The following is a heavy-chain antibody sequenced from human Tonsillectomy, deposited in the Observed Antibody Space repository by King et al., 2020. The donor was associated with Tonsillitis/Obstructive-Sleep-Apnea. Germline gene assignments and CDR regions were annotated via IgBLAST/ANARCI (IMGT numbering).Heavy chain of an antibody. V-gene: IGHV3-49*03. CDR2: IRSKTDGGTT. CDR3: TRSHDNGDFTRPFFQH. D-gene: IGHD4-17*01. CDR1: GFTFGDYA. Sequence: QLVQSGGGLVEPGRSLRLSCTASGFTFGDYAMSWFRQAPGKGLEWVGFIRSKTDGGTTDYAASVKGRFTISRDDSKKIAYLQMNSLKTEDTAVYYCTRSHDNGDFTRPFFQHWGQGTLVIVSS. J-gene: IGHJ1*01.